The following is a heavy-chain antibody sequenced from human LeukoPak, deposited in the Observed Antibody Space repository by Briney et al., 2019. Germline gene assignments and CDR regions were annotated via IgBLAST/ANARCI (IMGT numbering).Heavy chain of an antibody. D-gene: IGHD2-21*01. CDR2: INPNSGDT. V-gene: IGHV1-2*02. J-gene: IGHJ5*02. Sequence: ASVKVSCKASGYTFTGYYMHRVRQAPGQGLEWMGCINPNSGDTDYAQRFQGRVTMTRDTSISTAYMELSGLRSDDTAVYYCARDYSDQTNLVWFDPWGQGTLVTVSS. CDR3: ARDYSDQTNLVWFDP. CDR1: GYTFTGYY.